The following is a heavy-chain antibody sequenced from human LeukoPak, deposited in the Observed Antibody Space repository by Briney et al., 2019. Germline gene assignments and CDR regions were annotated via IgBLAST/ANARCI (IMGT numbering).Heavy chain of an antibody. V-gene: IGHV3-7*01. CDR1: GFTFGPYW. CDR2: IKHDGSET. J-gene: IGHJ4*02. CDR3: VGGSGWLPDY. D-gene: IGHD6-19*01. Sequence: PGGSLTLSCAASGFTFGPYWKNWVRQAPGKGGVGVAIIKHDGSETKYVDSVRGRFTISRDNAKNSVYLEMNSLRAEDTAVYYCVGGSGWLPDYWGQGTLVTVSA.